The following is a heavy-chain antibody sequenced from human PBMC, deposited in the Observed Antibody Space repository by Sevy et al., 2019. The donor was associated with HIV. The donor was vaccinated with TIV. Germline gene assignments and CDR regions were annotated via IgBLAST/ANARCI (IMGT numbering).Heavy chain of an antibody. D-gene: IGHD3-22*01. CDR2: ISSSSSYI. CDR3: ARDHSYDSSAGAFDI. Sequence: GGSLRLSCAASGFTFSSYSMNWVRQAPGKGLEWVSSISSSSSYIYYADSVKGRFTISRDNAKNSLYLQMNSLRAEDTAVYYCARDHSYDSSAGAFDIWGQGTMVTVSS. V-gene: IGHV3-21*01. CDR1: GFTFSSYS. J-gene: IGHJ3*02.